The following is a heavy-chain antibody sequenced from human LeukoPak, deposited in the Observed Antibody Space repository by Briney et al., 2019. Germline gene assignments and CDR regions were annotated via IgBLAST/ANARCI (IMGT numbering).Heavy chain of an antibody. CDR1: GFTVSSNY. D-gene: IGHD6-19*01. CDR3: ARVPVAGTFTIGYMDV. CDR2: IYSGGST. V-gene: IGHV3-53*01. Sequence: GGSLRLSCAASGFTVSSNYMSWVRQAPGKGLGWVLVIYSGGSTYYADSVKGRFTLSRDNSKNTQYLQMNSLRAEDTAVYYCARVPVAGTFTIGYMDVWGKGTTVTVSS. J-gene: IGHJ6*03.